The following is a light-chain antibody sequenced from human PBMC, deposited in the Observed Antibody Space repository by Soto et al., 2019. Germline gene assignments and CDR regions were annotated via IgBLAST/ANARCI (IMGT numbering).Light chain of an antibody. V-gene: IGLV2-8*01. CDR3: SSYADSNSVI. CDR1: SGDIGDYNY. CDR2: EVF. Sequence: QSVLTQPPSASGSPGQSLTISCTGSSGDIGDYNYVSWYHQHPGKVPKLIIYEVFKRPSGVPDRFSGSKSGTTASLTVSGLQAEDAGDYYCSSYADSNSVIFGGGTKVTVL. J-gene: IGLJ2*01.